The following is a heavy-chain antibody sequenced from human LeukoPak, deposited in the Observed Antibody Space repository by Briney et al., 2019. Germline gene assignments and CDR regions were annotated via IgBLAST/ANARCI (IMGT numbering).Heavy chain of an antibody. V-gene: IGHV1-2*02. D-gene: IGHD3-10*01. CDR2: INPNSGGT. J-gene: IGHJ4*02. CDR3: ARDPGSGSYSFDY. CDR1: GYTFTGYD. Sequence: GASVKVSCKASGYTFTGYDMHWVRQAPGQGLEWMGWINPNSGGTNYAQKFQGRVTMTRDTSISTAYMELSRLRSDDTAVYYCARDPGSGSYSFDYWGQGTLVTVSS.